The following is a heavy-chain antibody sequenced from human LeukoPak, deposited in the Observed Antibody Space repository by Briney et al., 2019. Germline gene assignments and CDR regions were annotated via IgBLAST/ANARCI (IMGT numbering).Heavy chain of an antibody. CDR1: GGSISSSSYY. CDR2: IYYSGST. V-gene: IGHV4-39*07. Sequence: SETLSLTCTVSGGSISSSSYYWGWIRQPPGKGLEWIGSIYYSGSTYYNPSLKSRVTISVDTSKNQFSLKLSSVTAADTAVYYCARLRSGSYYRWGQGTLVTVSS. D-gene: IGHD1-26*01. J-gene: IGHJ4*02. CDR3: ARLRSGSYYR.